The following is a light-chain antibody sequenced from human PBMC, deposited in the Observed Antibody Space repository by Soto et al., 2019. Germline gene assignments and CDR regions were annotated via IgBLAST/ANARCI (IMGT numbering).Light chain of an antibody. CDR2: GAS. CDR1: QSVSSN. CDR3: QQYKKLPRK. V-gene: IGKV3-15*01. Sequence: EVVMTQSPVTLSVSPGERATLSCRASQSVSSNLAWYQHKPGQAPRLLIYGASTRATNSPPRFSGRWSGTKFPPTNNRLESEDFGGYYFQQYKKLPRKFGQGIKVDIK. J-gene: IGKJ1*01.